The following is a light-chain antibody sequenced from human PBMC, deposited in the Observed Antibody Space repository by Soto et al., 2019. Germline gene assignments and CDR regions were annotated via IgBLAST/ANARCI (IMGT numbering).Light chain of an antibody. CDR3: QQYGSSPLT. CDR1: QSVSSSY. CDR2: GAS. Sequence: EIVLTQSPGTLSLSPGERATLSCRASQSVSSSYLDWYQQKPGQAPRLLIYGASSRATGIPDRFSGSGSGTDFTLTISRLEPVDFAVYYCQQYGSSPLTFGPGTKVDIK. V-gene: IGKV3-20*01. J-gene: IGKJ3*01.